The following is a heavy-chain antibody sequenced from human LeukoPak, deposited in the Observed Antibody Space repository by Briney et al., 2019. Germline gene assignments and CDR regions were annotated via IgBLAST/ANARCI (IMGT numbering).Heavy chain of an antibody. CDR3: ARHSELYSFDY. CDR2: IYPDDPDT. D-gene: IGHD1-26*01. Sequence: GESLKISCKASGLSFTSYWIGWVRQMPGKGLEWLGIIYPDDPDTRYSPSFQGQVTISADKSITTAYLRWSSLKASDTAMYYCARHSELYSFDYWGQGTLVTVSS. J-gene: IGHJ4*02. CDR1: GLSFTSYW. V-gene: IGHV5-51*01.